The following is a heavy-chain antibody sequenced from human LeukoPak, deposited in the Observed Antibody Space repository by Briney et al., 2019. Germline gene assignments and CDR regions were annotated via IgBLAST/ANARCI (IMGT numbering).Heavy chain of an antibody. Sequence: GGSLRLSCAASGFTFSSYAMSWVRQAPGKGLEWVSAISGSGGSTYYGDSVKGRFTISRDNSKNTLYLQMNSLRAEDTAVYYCAKAYCDSSGYYPSFDYWGQGTLVTVSS. J-gene: IGHJ4*02. CDR3: AKAYCDSSGYYPSFDY. V-gene: IGHV3-23*01. D-gene: IGHD3-22*01. CDR1: GFTFSSYA. CDR2: ISGSGGST.